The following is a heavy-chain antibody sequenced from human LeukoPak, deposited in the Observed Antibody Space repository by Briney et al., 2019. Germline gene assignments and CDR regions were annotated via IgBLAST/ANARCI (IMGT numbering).Heavy chain of an antibody. CDR1: GGSISSSSYY. V-gene: IGHV4-39*01. Sequence: SETLFLTCTVSGGSISSSSYYWGWIRQPPGKGLEWIGSIYYSGSTYYNPSLKSRVTISVDTSKNQFSLKLSSVTAADTAVYYCARHQDIVVVVAATGNWFDPWGQGTLVTVSS. CDR2: IYYSGST. D-gene: IGHD2-15*01. J-gene: IGHJ5*02. CDR3: ARHQDIVVVVAATGNWFDP.